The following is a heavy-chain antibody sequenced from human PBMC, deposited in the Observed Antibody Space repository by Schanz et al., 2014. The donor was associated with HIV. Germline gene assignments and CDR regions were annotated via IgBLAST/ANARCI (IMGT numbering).Heavy chain of an antibody. J-gene: IGHJ4*02. CDR3: ARGVYDTQTGSYNGGWYYFDN. V-gene: IGHV1-69*06. D-gene: IGHD3-9*01. CDR1: GDTFSTDA. CDR2: IIPKHGTS. Sequence: QVQLVQSGAEVKKPGSSVEVSCKASGDTFSTDAFSWVRQVPGQGLEWMGGIIPKHGTSTSAQRFKGRVAIAADTSTSTIYLELSSLRSEDTAVYYCARGVYDTQTGSYNGGWYYFDNWGLGTLVTVSS.